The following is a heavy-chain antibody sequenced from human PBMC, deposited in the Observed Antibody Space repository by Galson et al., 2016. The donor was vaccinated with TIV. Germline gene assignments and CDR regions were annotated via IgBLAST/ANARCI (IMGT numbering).Heavy chain of an antibody. J-gene: IGHJ6*02. CDR2: IRSTSNYI. CDR1: GFTFSNYN. Sequence: SLRLSCAASGFTFSNYNMNWVRQAPGKGLEWVSSIRSTSNYIYYGDPGKGRFTIPRDNAENSLHLHMNSLRAEDTAIYFCARTGNYYHYAMDVWGQGTTVTVSS. V-gene: IGHV3-21*01. D-gene: IGHD7-27*01. CDR3: ARTGNYYHYAMDV.